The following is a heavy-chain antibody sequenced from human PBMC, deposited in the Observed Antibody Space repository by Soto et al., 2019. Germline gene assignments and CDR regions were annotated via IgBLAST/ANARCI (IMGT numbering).Heavy chain of an antibody. CDR2: IYSGGST. J-gene: IGHJ6*02. Sequence: EVQLVESGGGLIQPGGSLRLSCEASGFTVSSHYMSWVRQAPGKGLEWVSVIYSGGSTYYADSVKGRFTISRDNSKNTLYLQMNSLRAEDTAVYYCANSIAAAAHYYYYGMDVWGQGTTVTVSS. V-gene: IGHV3-66*03. CDR3: ANSIAAAAHYYYYGMDV. D-gene: IGHD6-13*01. CDR1: GFTVSSHY.